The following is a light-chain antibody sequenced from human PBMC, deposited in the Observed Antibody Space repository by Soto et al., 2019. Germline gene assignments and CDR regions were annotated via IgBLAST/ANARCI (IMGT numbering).Light chain of an antibody. J-gene: IGKJ4*01. CDR2: AAS. CDR3: QKYNSAPPLT. V-gene: IGKV1-27*01. Sequence: DIQVTQSPSFPSASVGDRVTITCRANQGISNYLAWYQQKPGKVPKLLIYAASTLQSGVPSRFSGSGSGTDFTLTISSLQPEDVATYYCQKYNSAPPLTFGGGTKVEIK. CDR1: QGISNY.